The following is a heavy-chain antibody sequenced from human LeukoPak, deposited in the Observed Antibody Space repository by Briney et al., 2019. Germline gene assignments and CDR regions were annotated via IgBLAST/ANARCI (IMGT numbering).Heavy chain of an antibody. D-gene: IGHD6-6*01. CDR1: GGSFSGYY. CDR3: ARGYSSSSPEVSDY. Sequence: SETLSLTCVVYGGSFSGYYWSWIRQPPGKGLEWIGEINHSGSTNYNPSLKSRVTISVDTSKNQFSLKLSSVTAADTAVYYCARGYSSSSPEVSDYWGQGTLVTVSS. V-gene: IGHV4-34*01. J-gene: IGHJ4*02. CDR2: INHSGST.